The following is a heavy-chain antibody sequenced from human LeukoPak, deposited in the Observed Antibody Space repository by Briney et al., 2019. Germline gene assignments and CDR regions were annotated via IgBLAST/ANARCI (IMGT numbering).Heavy chain of an antibody. J-gene: IGHJ4*02. CDR3: ARSLTGLPGY. CDR2: INAGNGNT. Sequence: GASVKVSCKASGYTFNSHPMHWVRQAPGQRLEWMGWINAGNGNTKYSQKFQGRVTITRDTSASTAYMELSSLRSEDTAVYYCARSLTGLPGYWGQGTLVTVSS. CDR1: GYTFNSHP. V-gene: IGHV1-3*01. D-gene: IGHD7-27*01.